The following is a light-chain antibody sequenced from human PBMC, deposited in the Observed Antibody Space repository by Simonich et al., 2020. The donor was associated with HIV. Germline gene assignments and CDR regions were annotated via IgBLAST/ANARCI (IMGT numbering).Light chain of an antibody. J-gene: IGLJ2*01. Sequence: QSALTQPAPVSGAPGPSITISCTGTSSDVGSYHLVSCYQQHPRTAPKLLIYEDTRRPSGVSNRFSGSKSGNTASLTISGLQADDETDYYCCSYAGRVVFGGGTKLTVL. CDR3: CSYAGRVV. CDR1: SSDVGSYHL. V-gene: IGLV2-23*01. CDR2: EDT.